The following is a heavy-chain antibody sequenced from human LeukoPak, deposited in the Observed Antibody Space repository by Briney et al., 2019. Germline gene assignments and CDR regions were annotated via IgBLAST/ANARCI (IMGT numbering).Heavy chain of an antibody. CDR2: IYYSGST. CDR1: GGSISSHY. Sequence: SETLSLTCTVSGGSISSHYWSWIRQPPGKGLEWIGYIYYSGSTNYNPSLKSRVTISVDTSKNQFSLRLSSVTAADTAVYYCARTLDMVRGVDNWFDPWGQGTLVTVSS. J-gene: IGHJ5*02. D-gene: IGHD3-10*01. CDR3: ARTLDMVRGVDNWFDP. V-gene: IGHV4-59*11.